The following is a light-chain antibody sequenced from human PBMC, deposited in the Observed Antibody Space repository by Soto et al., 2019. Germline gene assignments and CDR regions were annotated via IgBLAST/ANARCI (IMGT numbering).Light chain of an antibody. J-gene: IGKJ5*01. CDR3: QQYGSLFNP. Sequence: ETVPLSCRASQSVSNKLAWFQQKPGQAPRLLMSATSTGATGIPARFSGSGSGTEFTLTVSSLRSEDFAVYYCQQYGSLFNPFG. CDR1: QSVSNK. V-gene: IGKV3D-15*01. CDR2: ATS.